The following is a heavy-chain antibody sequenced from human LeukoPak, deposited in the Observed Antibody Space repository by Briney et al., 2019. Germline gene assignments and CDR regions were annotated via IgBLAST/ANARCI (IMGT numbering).Heavy chain of an antibody. CDR2: ISSSGSTI. V-gene: IGHV3-48*03. CDR1: GFTFSSYE. Sequence: GGSLRLSCAASGFTFSSYEMNWVRQAPGKGLEWVSYISSSGSTIYYADSVKGRFTISRDNAKNSLYLQMNSLRAEDTAVYYCAREGESYFDNWFDPWGQGTLVTVSS. J-gene: IGHJ5*02. CDR3: AREGESYFDNWFDP. D-gene: IGHD1-26*01.